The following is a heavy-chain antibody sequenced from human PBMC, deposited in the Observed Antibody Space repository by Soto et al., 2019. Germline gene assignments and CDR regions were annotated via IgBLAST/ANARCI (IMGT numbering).Heavy chain of an antibody. CDR2: ISSSGYI. CDR1: GFNFNSYT. D-gene: IGHD2-15*01. V-gene: IGHV3-21*01. J-gene: IGHJ6*01. CDR3: ARDCSGGSCYPGMEV. Sequence: GGSLRLSCASSGFNFNSYTINCVRHAPGKRLEWLSSISSSGYIFSTDSVRGRFTISRDNAKNSVYLQINSLRAEDTAVYFCARDCSGGSCYPGMEVWGQGTTVTVSS.